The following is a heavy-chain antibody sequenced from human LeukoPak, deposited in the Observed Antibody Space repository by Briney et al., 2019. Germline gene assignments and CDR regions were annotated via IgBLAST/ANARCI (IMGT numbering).Heavy chain of an antibody. J-gene: IGHJ3*02. CDR1: GFTFSGSA. CDR3: LGSSWNNDI. CDR2: IRSKANSYAT. Sequence: TGGSLRLSCAASGFTFSGSAMHWVRQASGKGLEWVGRIRSKANSYATAYAASVKGGFTISRDDSKNTAYLQMNSLKTEDTAVYYCLGSSWNNDIWGQGTMVTVSS. D-gene: IGHD6-13*01. V-gene: IGHV3-73*01.